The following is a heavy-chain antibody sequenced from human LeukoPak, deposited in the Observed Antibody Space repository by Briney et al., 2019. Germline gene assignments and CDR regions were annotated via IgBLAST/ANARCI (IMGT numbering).Heavy chain of an antibody. CDR3: ARHLSGITGYTYGRGIDY. D-gene: IGHD5-18*01. CDR1: GFTFTTYW. CDR2: IKKDGSEK. Sequence: GGSLRLSCVGSGFTFTTYWMSWVRQAPGKGLEWVANIKKDGSEKYYVDSVKGRFTISRDNAKTSLYLQMNSLRAEDTAVYYCARHLSGITGYTYGRGIDYWGQGTLVTVSS. V-gene: IGHV3-7*01. J-gene: IGHJ4*02.